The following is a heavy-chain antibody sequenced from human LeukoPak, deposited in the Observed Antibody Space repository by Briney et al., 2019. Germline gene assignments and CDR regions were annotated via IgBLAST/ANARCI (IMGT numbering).Heavy chain of an antibody. J-gene: IGHJ3*02. CDR2: ITTSGGST. CDR3: AKDHYVSGRYDAFDI. V-gene: IGHV3-23*01. CDR1: GFTFSSYA. D-gene: IGHD3-10*01. Sequence: GGSLRLSCAASGFTFSSYAMSWLRQAPGEGLEWVSSITTSGGSTYYADSVKGRFTISRDNAKNTLYLQMNSLRAEDTAVYYCAKDHYVSGRYDAFDIWGQGTMVTVSS.